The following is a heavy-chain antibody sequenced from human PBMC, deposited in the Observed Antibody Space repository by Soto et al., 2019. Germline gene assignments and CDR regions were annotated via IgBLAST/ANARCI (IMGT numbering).Heavy chain of an antibody. Sequence: ASVKVSCKASGYTFTSYGISWVRQAPGQGLEWMGWISAYNGNTNYAQKLQGRVTMTTDTSTSTAYMELRSMRSDDTAVYYCARVEVITFGGVIIKGDYWGQGTLVTVSS. CDR3: ARVEVITFGGVIIKGDY. CDR2: ISAYNGNT. V-gene: IGHV1-18*01. D-gene: IGHD3-16*02. CDR1: GYTFTSYG. J-gene: IGHJ4*02.